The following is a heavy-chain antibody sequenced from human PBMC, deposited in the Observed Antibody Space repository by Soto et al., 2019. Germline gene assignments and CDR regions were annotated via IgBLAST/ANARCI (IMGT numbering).Heavy chain of an antibody. CDR2: INHSGST. CDR3: ARGWGFWSGYYRKPADVADY. J-gene: IGHJ4*02. D-gene: IGHD3-3*01. Sequence: SETLSLTCAVYGGSFSGYYWSWIRQPPGKGLEWIGEINHSGSTNYNPSLKSRVTISVDTSKNQFSLKLSSVTAADTAVYYCARGWGFWSGYYRKPADVADYWGQGTLVTVSS. CDR1: GGSFSGYY. V-gene: IGHV4-34*01.